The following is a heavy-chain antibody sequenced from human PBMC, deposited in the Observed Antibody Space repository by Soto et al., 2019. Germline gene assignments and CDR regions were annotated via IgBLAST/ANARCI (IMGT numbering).Heavy chain of an antibody. Sequence: QVRLQESGPGLVKPSETLSLTCTVSGGSISRYYWSWIRQPPGKGLEWIGYMYNTGSTIYNPSLRSRVTLSVDTSKNPFSLKLNSVTAADTAVYYCARDLWGYCGADCYPLDVWGQGTTVTVSS. CDR1: GGSISRYY. D-gene: IGHD2-21*02. V-gene: IGHV4-59*01. CDR2: MYNTGST. J-gene: IGHJ6*02. CDR3: ARDLWGYCGADCYPLDV.